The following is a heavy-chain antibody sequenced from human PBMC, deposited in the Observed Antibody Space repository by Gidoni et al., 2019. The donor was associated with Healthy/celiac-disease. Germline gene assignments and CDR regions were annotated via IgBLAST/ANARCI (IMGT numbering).Heavy chain of an antibody. D-gene: IGHD6-19*01. CDR2: ISGSGGST. CDR3: AKDPPLEQWLFGLA. Sequence: EVQLLESGGGLVQPGGSLRLYCAASGFTFSSYAMSWVRQAPGKGLEWVSAISGSGGSTYYADAVKGRFTISRDNSKNTLYLQMNSLRAEDTAVYYCAKDPPLEQWLFGLAWGQGTLVTVSS. V-gene: IGHV3-23*01. CDR1: GFTFSSYA. J-gene: IGHJ5*02.